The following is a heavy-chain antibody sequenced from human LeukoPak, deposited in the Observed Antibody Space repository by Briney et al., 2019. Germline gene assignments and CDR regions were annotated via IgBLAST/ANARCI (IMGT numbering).Heavy chain of an antibody. CDR1: GYTFTGYY. Sequence: ASVKVSCKASGYTFTGYYMHWVRQAPGQGLEWMGWINPNSGGTNYAQKFQGRVTMTRDTSISTAYMELSRLRSDDTAVYYCAREERITIFGVVIIPVYEGLPPDYWGQGTLVTVSS. J-gene: IGHJ4*02. CDR3: AREERITIFGVVIIPVYEGLPPDY. V-gene: IGHV1-2*02. CDR2: INPNSGGT. D-gene: IGHD3-3*01.